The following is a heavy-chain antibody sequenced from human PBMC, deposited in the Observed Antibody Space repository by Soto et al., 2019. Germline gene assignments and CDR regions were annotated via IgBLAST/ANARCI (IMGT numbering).Heavy chain of an antibody. Sequence: EVQLVQSGAEMKKPGESLKISCKGSGYTFTGHWIGWVRLTPGRGLEWMGIIYPGHSESMYSPSFQGQVIMSVDESVNTAYLQWNSLKASDTAMYYCARHITHNRWSTLHYWGQGTLVTVSS. CDR1: GYTFTGHW. J-gene: IGHJ4*02. D-gene: IGHD2-15*01. CDR2: IYPGHSES. CDR3: ARHITHNRWSTLHY. V-gene: IGHV5-51*01.